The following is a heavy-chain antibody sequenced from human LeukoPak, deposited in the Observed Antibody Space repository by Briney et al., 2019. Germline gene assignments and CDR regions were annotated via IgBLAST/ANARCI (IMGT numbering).Heavy chain of an antibody. CDR1: GFTFSSYG. D-gene: IGHD3-10*01. J-gene: IGHJ4*02. CDR2: IWYDGSNK. Sequence: GGSLRLSCAASGFTFSSYGMHWVRQAPGKGLEWVAVIWYDGSNKYYADSVKGRFTIPRDNSKNTLYLQMNSLRAEDTAVYYCAKDRGAYYYGSGSYSDYWGQGTLVTVSS. V-gene: IGHV3-33*06. CDR3: AKDRGAYYYGSGSYSDY.